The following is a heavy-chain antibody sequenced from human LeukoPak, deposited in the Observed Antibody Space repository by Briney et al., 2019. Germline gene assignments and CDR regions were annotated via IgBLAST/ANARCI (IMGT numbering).Heavy chain of an antibody. CDR1: GYTLTELS. J-gene: IGHJ4*02. Sequence: APVKVSCKVSGYTLTELSMHWVRQAPGKGLEWMGGFDPEDGETIYAQKFQGRVTMTEDTSTDTAYMELSSLRSEDTAVYYCATGDIVVVPADTLDYWGQGTLVTVSS. V-gene: IGHV1-24*01. D-gene: IGHD2-2*01. CDR2: FDPEDGET. CDR3: ATGDIVVVPADTLDY.